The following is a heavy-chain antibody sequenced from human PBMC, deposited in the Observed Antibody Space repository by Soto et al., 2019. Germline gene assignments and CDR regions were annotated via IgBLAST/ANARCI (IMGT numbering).Heavy chain of an antibody. D-gene: IGHD3-22*01. CDR3: AHRPHSSGYSQYYFDY. CDR2: IYWDDDK. V-gene: IGHV2-5*02. J-gene: IGHJ4*02. Sequence: QITLKESGPTLVKPTQTLTLTCTFSGFSLSTSGVGVGWIRQPPGKALEWLALIYWDDDKRYSPSLKSRLTTTKDTSTNQVVLTMPNMDPVDTATYYCAHRPHSSGYSQYYFDYWGQGTLVTVSS. CDR1: GFSLSTSGVG.